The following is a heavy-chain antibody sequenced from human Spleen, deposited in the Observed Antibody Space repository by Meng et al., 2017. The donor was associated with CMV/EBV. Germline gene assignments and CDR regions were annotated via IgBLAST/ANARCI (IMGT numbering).Heavy chain of an antibody. CDR1: GYTFTSYH. D-gene: IGHD7-27*01. CDR3: ARDNNWGPDY. J-gene: IGHJ4*02. Sequence: ASVKVSCKASGYTFTSYHMHWVRQAPGQGLEWMGWIHPHRGDTNYAQQFQGRVTLTRDTSINTGYMELTRLTSDDTAVYYCARDNNWGPDYWGQGTLVTVSS. V-gene: IGHV1-2*02. CDR2: IHPHRGDT.